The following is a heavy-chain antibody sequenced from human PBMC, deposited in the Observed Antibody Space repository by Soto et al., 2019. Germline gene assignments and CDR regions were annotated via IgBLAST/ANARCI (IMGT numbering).Heavy chain of an antibody. CDR1: GFTFSSYA. CDR3: AKVEYYYGSGSYYNLDY. CDR2: ISGSGGST. V-gene: IGHV3-23*01. J-gene: IGHJ4*02. Sequence: GGSLRLSCAASGFTFSSYAMSWVRQAPGKGLEWVSAISGSGGSTYYADSVKGRFTISRDNSKNTLYLQMNSLRAEDTAVYYCAKVEYYYGSGSYYNLDYWGQGTLVTVSS. D-gene: IGHD3-10*01.